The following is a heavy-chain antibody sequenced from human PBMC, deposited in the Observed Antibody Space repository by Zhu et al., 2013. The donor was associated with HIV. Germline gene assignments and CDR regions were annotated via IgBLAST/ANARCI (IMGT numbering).Heavy chain of an antibody. V-gene: IGHV4-31*03. CDR3: ARDGSRVGATSQAVFDF. CDR1: GGSITSAGYY. CDR2: IYHSGDT. Sequence: QVQLQESGPGLVKPSQTLSLTCSVFGGSITSAGYYWTWIRQHPGRGLEWLGYIYHSGDTYYNPSLEGRLSISVDTSRNQFSLKLNSVTAADTAVYYCARDGSRVGATSQAVFDFWGQGIXVTVSS. J-gene: IGHJ4*02. D-gene: IGHD1-26*01.